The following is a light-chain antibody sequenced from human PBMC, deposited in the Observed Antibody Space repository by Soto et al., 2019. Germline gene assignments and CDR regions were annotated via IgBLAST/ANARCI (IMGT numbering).Light chain of an antibody. CDR2: GAS. Sequence: EIVLTQSPGTLSLSPGERATLSCRASQSVSSSYLAWYQQKPGQAPRLLIYGASSRATGIPDRFSGSGSGTDFTLTISRLEPEDFALYYCQHYAGGSRITFGQGTRLHIK. CDR1: QSVSSSY. J-gene: IGKJ5*01. CDR3: QHYAGGSRIT. V-gene: IGKV3-20*01.